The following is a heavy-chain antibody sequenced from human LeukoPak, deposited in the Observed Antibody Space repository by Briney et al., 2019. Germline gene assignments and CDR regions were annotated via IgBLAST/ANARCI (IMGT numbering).Heavy chain of an antibody. J-gene: IGHJ6*02. D-gene: IGHD4-17*01. CDR2: IYSIGST. CDR1: GGSLISYY. V-gene: IGHV4-59*08. Sequence: SETLSLTCTVSGGSLISYYWGWIRQSPRRGLEWIGYIYSIGSTNYNPSLKSRVTISVDTSKNQFSLKVSSVTAADTAVYYCARLPFLDGNYAYYSGMDVWGQGTTVTVSS. CDR3: ARLPFLDGNYAYYSGMDV.